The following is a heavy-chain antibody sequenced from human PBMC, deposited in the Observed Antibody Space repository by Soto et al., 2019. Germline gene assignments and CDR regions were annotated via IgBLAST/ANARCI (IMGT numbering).Heavy chain of an antibody. J-gene: IGHJ4*02. CDR3: AILLVWFGELLGPVDY. D-gene: IGHD3-10*01. CDR1: GFTFSSYS. V-gene: IGHV3-21*02. Sequence: EVQLVESGGGLVKPGGSLRLSCAASGFTFSSYSMNWVRQAPGKGLEWVSSISSRSSYIHYADSVKGRFTISRDNAKSSLYLQVNSLRAEDTAVYYCAILLVWFGELLGPVDYWGQGTLVTVSS. CDR2: ISSRSSYI.